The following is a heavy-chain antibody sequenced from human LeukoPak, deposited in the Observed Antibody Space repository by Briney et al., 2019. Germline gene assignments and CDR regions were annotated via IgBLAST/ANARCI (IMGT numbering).Heavy chain of an antibody. J-gene: IGHJ6*02. V-gene: IGHV3-7*01. CDR2: INQDGSDK. CDR3: AWYGVTHGLDV. CDR1: GFSLSNYW. D-gene: IGHD3-10*01. Sequence: GGSPRLSCAASGFSLSNYWMSWVRQAPGKGLEWVANINQDGSDKYYVDSVTGRFTISKDNAKNSVYLQMNSLRPEDTAIYYCAWYGVTHGLDVWGQGTAVTVSS.